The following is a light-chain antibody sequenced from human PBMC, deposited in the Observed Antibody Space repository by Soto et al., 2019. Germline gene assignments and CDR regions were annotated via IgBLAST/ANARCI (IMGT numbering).Light chain of an antibody. CDR3: GTCDSSPSAFWV. V-gene: IGLV1-51*02. J-gene: IGLJ3*02. CDR2: ENN. Sequence: QSVLTQPPSVSAAPGQKVTISCSGSSSNIENNYVSWYQQFPGTAPKLLIYENNKRPSGIPDRFSGSKSGTSATLGITGLQTGDESDYYCGTCDSSPSAFWVFGGGTKLTVL. CDR1: SSNIENNY.